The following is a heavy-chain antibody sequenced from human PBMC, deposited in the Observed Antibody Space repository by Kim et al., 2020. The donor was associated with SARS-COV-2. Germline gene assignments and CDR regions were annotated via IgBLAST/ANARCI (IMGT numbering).Heavy chain of an antibody. Sequence: ASVKVSCKASGYTFTSYDINWVRQATGQGLEWMGWMNPNSGNTGYAQKFQGRVTMTRNTSISTAYMELSSLRSEDTAVYYCARGFRAAAGPFYCYYYMDGWGNGTTVTVSS. J-gene: IGHJ6*03. D-gene: IGHD6-13*01. CDR2: MNPNSGNT. CDR1: GYTFTSYD. CDR3: ARGFRAAAGPFYCYYYMDG. V-gene: IGHV1-8*01.